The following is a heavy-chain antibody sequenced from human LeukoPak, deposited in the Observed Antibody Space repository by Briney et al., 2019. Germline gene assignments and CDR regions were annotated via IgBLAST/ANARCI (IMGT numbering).Heavy chain of an antibody. J-gene: IGHJ3*02. D-gene: IGHD3-9*01. CDR2: IYYSGST. Sequence: PSETLSLTCTVSGGSISSCYWSWIRQPPGKGLEWIGYIYYSGSTNYNPSLKSRVTISVDTSKNQFSLKLSSVTAADTAVYYCATQTYYDILTGSHGAFDIWGQGTMVTVSS. CDR3: ATQTYYDILTGSHGAFDI. V-gene: IGHV4-59*01. CDR1: GGSISSCY.